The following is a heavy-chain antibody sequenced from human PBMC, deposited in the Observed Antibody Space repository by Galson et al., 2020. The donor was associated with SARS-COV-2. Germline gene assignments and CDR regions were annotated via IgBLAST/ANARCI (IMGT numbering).Heavy chain of an antibody. Sequence: GESLKISCAASGFTVSSNYMSWVRQAPGKGLEWVSVIYSGGSTYYADSVKGRFTISRDNSKNTLYLQMNSLRAEDTAVYYCARLRQQLVPIRYYYYYMDVWGKGTTVTVSS. CDR3: ARLRQQLVPIRYYYYYMDV. CDR2: IYSGGST. CDR1: GFTVSSNY. J-gene: IGHJ6*03. V-gene: IGHV3-53*01. D-gene: IGHD6-13*01.